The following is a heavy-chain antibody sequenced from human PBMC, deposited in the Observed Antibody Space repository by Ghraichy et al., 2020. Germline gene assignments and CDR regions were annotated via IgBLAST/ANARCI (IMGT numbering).Heavy chain of an antibody. V-gene: IGHV3-48*02. CDR1: GFTFSSYS. Sequence: GGLRLSCAASGFTFSSYSMNWVRQAPGKGLEWVSYISSSSSTIYYADSVKGRFTISRDNAKNSLYLQMNSLRDEDTAVYYCARDLPQGGYYYDSSGYETSPADWYFDLWGRGTLVTVSS. J-gene: IGHJ2*01. CDR2: ISSSSSTI. D-gene: IGHD3-22*01. CDR3: ARDLPQGGYYYDSSGYETSPADWYFDL.